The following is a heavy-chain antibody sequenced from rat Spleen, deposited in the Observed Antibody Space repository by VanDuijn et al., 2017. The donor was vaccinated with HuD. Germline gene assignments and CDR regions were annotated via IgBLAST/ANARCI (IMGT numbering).Heavy chain of an antibody. J-gene: IGHJ1*01. Sequence: EVQLVESDGGLVQPGRSLKLSCAASGFTFSDYYMAWVRQAPTKGLEWVATIAFDGIGTYYRDSVKGRFTISRDNAKTTLYLQMDILRAEDTATYYCGRRRYNYSSYIYGGYFDFWGPGTMVTVSS. CDR1: GFTFSDYY. CDR2: IAFDGIGT. CDR3: GRRRYNYSSYIYGGYFDF. D-gene: IGHD1-2*01. V-gene: IGHV5-29*01.